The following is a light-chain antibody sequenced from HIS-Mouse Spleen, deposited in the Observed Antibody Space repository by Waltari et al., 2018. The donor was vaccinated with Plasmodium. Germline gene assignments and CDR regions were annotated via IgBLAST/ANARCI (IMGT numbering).Light chain of an antibody. CDR3: QQYNNWSFT. CDR1: QGVSSN. V-gene: IGKV3-15*01. Sequence: EIVMTQSPATLSVSPGKRATLSCRASQGVSSNLAWYQQKPGQAPRLLIYGASTRATGIPARFSGSGSGTEFTLTISSLQSEDFAVYYCQQYNNWSFTFGPGTKVDIK. J-gene: IGKJ3*01. CDR2: GAS.